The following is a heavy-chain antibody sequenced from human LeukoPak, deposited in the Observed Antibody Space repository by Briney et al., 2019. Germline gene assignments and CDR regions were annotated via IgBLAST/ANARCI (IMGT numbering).Heavy chain of an antibody. J-gene: IGHJ3*02. Sequence: GRSLRLSCAASGFTFSGYAMHWVRQAPGKGLEWVAVISYDGRNKYYADSVKGRFTISRDNSKNTLYLQMNSLRAEDTAEYYCARTRTSEGNAFDIWGQGTMVTVSS. CDR2: ISYDGRNK. CDR3: ARTRTSEGNAFDI. V-gene: IGHV3-30*01. CDR1: GFTFSGYA.